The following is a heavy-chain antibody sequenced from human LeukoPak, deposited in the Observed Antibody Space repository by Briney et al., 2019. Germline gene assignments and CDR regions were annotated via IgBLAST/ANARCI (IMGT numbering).Heavy chain of an antibody. D-gene: IGHD1-26*01. CDR2: ISGSGGST. CDR1: GFTFTSYA. V-gene: IGHV3-23*01. CDR3: AKDHRTGSLWYFDY. J-gene: IGHJ4*02. Sequence: PGGSLRLSCAASGFTFTSYAMSWVRQAPGKGLGWVSAISGSGGSTYYADSVKGRFTISRDNSKNTLYLQMNSLRAEDTAVYYCAKDHRTGSLWYFDYWGQGTLVTVSS.